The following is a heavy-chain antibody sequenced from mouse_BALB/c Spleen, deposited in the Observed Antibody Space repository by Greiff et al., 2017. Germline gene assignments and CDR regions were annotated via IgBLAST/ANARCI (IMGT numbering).Heavy chain of an antibody. CDR1: GYAFSSYW. CDR3: ARSWVIATVVAPYAMDY. CDR2: IYPGDGDT. D-gene: IGHD1-1*01. Sequence: VKLVESGAELVRPGSSVKISCKASGYAFSSYWMNWVKQRPGQGLEWIGQIYPGDGDTNYNGKFKGKATLTADKSSSTAYMQLSSLTSEDSAVYFCARSWVIATVVAPYAMDYWGQGTSVTVSS. V-gene: IGHV1-80*01. J-gene: IGHJ4*01.